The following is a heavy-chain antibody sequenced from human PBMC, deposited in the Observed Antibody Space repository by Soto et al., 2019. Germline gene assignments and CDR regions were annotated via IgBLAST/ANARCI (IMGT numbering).Heavy chain of an antibody. V-gene: IGHV3-30-3*01. CDR2: ISYDGNNK. CDR3: ASDKSAFGVASRFDY. D-gene: IGHD3-3*01. CDR1: GFTFSSYA. J-gene: IGHJ4*02. Sequence: QVQLVESGGGVVQPGRSLRLSCAASGFTFSSYAMHWVRQAPGKGLEWVAVISYDGNNKYYADSVKGRFTISRDNSESTLYLQMNSLRAEDTAVYYCASDKSAFGVASRFDYWGQGTLVTVSS.